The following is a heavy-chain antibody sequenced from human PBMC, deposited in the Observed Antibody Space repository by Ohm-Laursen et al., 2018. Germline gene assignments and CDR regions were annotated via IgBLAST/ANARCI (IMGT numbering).Heavy chain of an antibody. V-gene: IGHV3-7*01. CDR2: IKDDGSEN. J-gene: IGHJ4*02. CDR3: ARGPVADY. CDR1: GFTFNTYW. Sequence: SLRLSCTASGFTFNTYWMSWVRQAPGKGLEWVANIKDDGSENYYVDSVKGRFTISRDNAKDSLFLQMNSLKAEGTAVYYCARGPVADYWGQGTLVTVSS. D-gene: IGHD2-15*01.